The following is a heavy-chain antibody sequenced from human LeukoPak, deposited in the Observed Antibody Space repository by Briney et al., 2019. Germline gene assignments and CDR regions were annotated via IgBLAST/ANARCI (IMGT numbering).Heavy chain of an antibody. CDR1: GFTFSSYG. Sequence: PGGSLRLSCAASGFTFSSYGMHWVRQAPGKGLEWVAVISYDGSNKYYADSVKGRFTISRDNSKNTLYLQMNSLRVEDTAVYYCAKGTVRSCSGPSCYPLDSWGQGTLVTVSS. V-gene: IGHV3-30*18. D-gene: IGHD2-15*01. CDR2: ISYDGSNK. J-gene: IGHJ4*02. CDR3: AKGTVRSCSGPSCYPLDS.